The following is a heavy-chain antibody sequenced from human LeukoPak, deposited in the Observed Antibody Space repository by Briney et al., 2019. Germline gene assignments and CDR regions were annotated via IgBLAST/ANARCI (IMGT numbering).Heavy chain of an antibody. D-gene: IGHD1-14*01. CDR1: GFTFSSYA. V-gene: IGHV3-30-3*01. J-gene: IGHJ4*02. CDR2: ISYDGGDK. Sequence: GGSLRLSCAASGFTFSSYAIHWVRQAPGKGLGWVSFISYDGGDKRYAESVKGRITIPRDNSRKTLYLQMHSLGPEDTAIYYCARDLSERYSIDYWGQGTLVTVSS. CDR3: ARDLSERYSIDY.